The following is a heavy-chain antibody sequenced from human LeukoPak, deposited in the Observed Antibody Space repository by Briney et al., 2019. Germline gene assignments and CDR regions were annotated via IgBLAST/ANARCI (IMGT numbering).Heavy chain of an antibody. D-gene: IGHD5-24*01. CDR1: GYTLTELS. V-gene: IGHV1-24*01. CDR3: ATESARRDGYNWGFDY. CDR2: FDPEDGET. J-gene: IGHJ4*02. Sequence: ASVKVSCKVSGYTLTELSMHWVRQAPGKGLEWMGGFDPEDGETIYAQKFQGRVTMAEDTSTDTAYMELSSLRSEDTAVYYCATESARRDGYNWGFDYWGQGTLVTVSS.